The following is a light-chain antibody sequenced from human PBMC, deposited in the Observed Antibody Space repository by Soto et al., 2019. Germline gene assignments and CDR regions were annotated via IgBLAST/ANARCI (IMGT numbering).Light chain of an antibody. CDR1: QSVSSSY. Sequence: EIVLTQSPGTLSLSPGERPTLSCRASQSVSSSYLAWYQQKPGQAPRLLIYGASSRATGIPDRFSGSGSGTDFTLTIIRLEPEDFAVYYCQQYGSSPLTFGGGTKVEIK. J-gene: IGKJ4*01. CDR3: QQYGSSPLT. V-gene: IGKV3-20*01. CDR2: GAS.